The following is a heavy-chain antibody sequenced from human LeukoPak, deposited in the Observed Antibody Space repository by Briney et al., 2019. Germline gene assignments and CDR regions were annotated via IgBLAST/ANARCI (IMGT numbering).Heavy chain of an antibody. CDR1: GFTFSNYG. CDR3: ARGRSITLLRGVAMSDGFDI. V-gene: IGHV3-21*06. D-gene: IGHD3-10*01. J-gene: IGHJ6*02. CDR2: IDTSGRYV. Sequence: GGSLRLSCAASGFTFSNYGMNWVRQAPGKGLEWVSFIDTSGRYVYYGDSVKGRFTISRDNAKNLLFLQMNGLRAEDTALYYCARGRSITLLRGVAMSDGFDIWGQGATVAVSS.